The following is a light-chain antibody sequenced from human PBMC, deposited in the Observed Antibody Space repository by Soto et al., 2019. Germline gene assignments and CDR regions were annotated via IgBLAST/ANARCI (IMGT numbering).Light chain of an antibody. CDR3: QQYNNWPGT. CDR1: QSVGSS. J-gene: IGKJ1*01. Sequence: EIVMTQSPATLSVSPGERATLSCRASQSVGSSLAWYQQKPGQAPRLLIYGASTRATGIPARFSGSGSGTEFTLTISSLQSEDFAVYYCQQYNNWPGTFGQGTKVDIK. CDR2: GAS. V-gene: IGKV3-15*01.